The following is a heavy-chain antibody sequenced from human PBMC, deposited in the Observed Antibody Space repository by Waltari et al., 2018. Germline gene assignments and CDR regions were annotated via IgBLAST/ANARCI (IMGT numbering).Heavy chain of an antibody. V-gene: IGHV3-7*01. CDR2: MKADGRAQ. Sequence: EVQLVESGGVLVQPGGSLRLSCEASGFMFSRYWMTWVRQAPGKGQEWVANMKADGRAQSYGCSVRGRFIIARDNAQNSLYLQRNYLRAEDTAVYYCARDGGASGSYDYWGQGTLVTVSS. D-gene: IGHD3-10*01. CDR3: ARDGGASGSYDY. CDR1: GFMFSRYW. J-gene: IGHJ4*02.